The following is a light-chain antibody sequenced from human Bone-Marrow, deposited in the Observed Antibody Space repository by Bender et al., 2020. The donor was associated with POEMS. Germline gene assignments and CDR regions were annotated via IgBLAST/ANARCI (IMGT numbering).Light chain of an antibody. CDR1: KLGDKY. Sequence: SYELTQPPSVSVSPGQTASITCSADKLGDKYACWHQQRPGQSPVLVIYQDDKRHSGIPERFSGSNFGNTATLTISGTQAMDEADYYCQAWDSTTVVFGGGTKLTVL. CDR2: QDD. V-gene: IGLV3-1*01. CDR3: QAWDSTTVV. J-gene: IGLJ2*01.